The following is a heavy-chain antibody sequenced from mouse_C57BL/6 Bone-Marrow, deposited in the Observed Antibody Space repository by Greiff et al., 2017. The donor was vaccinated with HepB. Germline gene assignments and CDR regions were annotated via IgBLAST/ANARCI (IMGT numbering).Heavy chain of an antibody. V-gene: IGHV8-12*01. CDR3: ARKGYYYGSSYFDY. Sequence: QVQLQQSGPGILQSSQTLSLTCSFSGFSLSTSGMGVSWIRQPSGKGLEWLAHIYWDDDKRYNPSLKSRLTISKDTSRNQVFLKITSVDTADTATYYCARKGYYYGSSYFDYWGQGTTLTVSS. D-gene: IGHD1-1*01. J-gene: IGHJ2*01. CDR2: IYWDDDK. CDR1: GFSLSTSGMG.